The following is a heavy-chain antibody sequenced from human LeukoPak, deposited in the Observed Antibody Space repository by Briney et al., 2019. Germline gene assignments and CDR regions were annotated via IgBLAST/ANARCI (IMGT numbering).Heavy chain of an antibody. Sequence: EWICEITHSGIAKYPPSLKSRVTMSVDTFKKQFSLRLSSVTAADTAMYYCVRGPPGGSFDIWDQGTMVTVS. CDR2: ITHSGIA. D-gene: IGHD3-10*01. V-gene: IGHV4-34*01. J-gene: IGHJ3*02. CDR3: VRGPPGGSFDI.